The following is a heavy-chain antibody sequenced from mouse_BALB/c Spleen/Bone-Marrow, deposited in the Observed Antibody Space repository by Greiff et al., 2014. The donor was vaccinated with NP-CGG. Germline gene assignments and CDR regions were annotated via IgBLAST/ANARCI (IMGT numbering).Heavy chain of an antibody. D-gene: IGHD1-2*01. CDR1: GDSITSGY. CDR2: ISYSGST. Sequence: VQLQQSGPRLVKPSQTLSLTCSVSGDSITSGYWNWIRKFPGNKLEYMGYISYSGSTYYNPSLKSRISITRAANKNHYYLQLNSVTAEDSATYYCGAYDGYYFDYWGQGTTLTVSS. V-gene: IGHV3-8*02. CDR3: GAYDGYYFDY. J-gene: IGHJ2*01.